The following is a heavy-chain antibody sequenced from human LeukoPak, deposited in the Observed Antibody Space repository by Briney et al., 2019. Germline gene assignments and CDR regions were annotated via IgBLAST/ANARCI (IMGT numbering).Heavy chain of an antibody. CDR1: GGSLSGYY. J-gene: IGHJ5*02. Sequence: PSETLSLTCAVYGGSLSGYYWSWIRQPPGKGLEGIGEINHSGSTNYNPSLKSRVTISVDTSKNQFSLKLSSVTAADTAVYYCARGPEFDPWGQGTLVTVSS. CDR3: ARGPEFDP. V-gene: IGHV4-34*01. CDR2: INHSGST.